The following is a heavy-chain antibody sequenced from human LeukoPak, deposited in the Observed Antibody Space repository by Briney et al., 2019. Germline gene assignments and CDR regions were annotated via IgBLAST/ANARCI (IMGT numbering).Heavy chain of an antibody. CDR3: ARAPSEIGGYYPEYFRH. CDR1: GFTFSTYY. CDR2: IKSDGST. J-gene: IGHJ1*01. V-gene: IGHV3-74*01. D-gene: IGHD3-22*01. Sequence: GGSLRLSCAASGFTFSTYYMTWVRQAPGKGLVWVSRIKSDGSTNYADSVKGRFTISRDNAKNTVSLQMNSLRAEDTGVYYCARAPSEIGGYYPEYFRHWGQGTLVTVSS.